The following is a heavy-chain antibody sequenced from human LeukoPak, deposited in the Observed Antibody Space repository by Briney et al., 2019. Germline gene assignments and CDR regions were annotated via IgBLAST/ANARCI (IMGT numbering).Heavy chain of an antibody. V-gene: IGHV1-8*02. Sequence: ASVKVSCKASGYTFADYYQHWVRQAPGQGLEWMGGIIPIFGTANYAQKFQGRVTMTRNTSISTAYMELSSLRSEDTAVYYCARGSPMNSYYYYYMDVWGKGTTVTVSS. J-gene: IGHJ6*03. CDR2: IIPIFGTA. CDR1: GYTFADYY. CDR3: ARGSPMNSYYYYYMDV. D-gene: IGHD1-7*01.